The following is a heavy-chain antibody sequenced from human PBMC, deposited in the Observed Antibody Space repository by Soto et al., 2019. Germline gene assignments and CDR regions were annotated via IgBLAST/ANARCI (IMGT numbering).Heavy chain of an antibody. V-gene: IGHV1-69*01. CDR1: GGTFSSYS. Sequence: QVQLVQSGAEVKKPGSSVKVSCKASGGTFSSYSINWVRQAPGQGLEWMGEIIPIFGTANCAQKFQGRVTITADESTSTAYMELSSLRSEDTAVYYCARDGGRHSGGIDYWRQGTLVTVSS. D-gene: IGHD1-26*01. CDR2: IIPIFGTA. J-gene: IGHJ4*02. CDR3: ARDGGRHSGGIDY.